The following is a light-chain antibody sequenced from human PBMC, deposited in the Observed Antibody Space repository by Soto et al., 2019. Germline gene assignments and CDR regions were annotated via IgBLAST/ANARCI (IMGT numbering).Light chain of an antibody. CDR3: KQYRSWPRT. CDR2: GAT. CDR1: QNVLSD. V-gene: IGKV3-15*01. J-gene: IGKJ1*01. Sequence: EILLTQSPATLSVSPGETATLSCRASQNVLSDLAWYQQKPGQAPRLLVYGATTRATDAPAKFRGSGSGTEFSLTISSLQSEDYGTYYCKQYRSWPRTFGQWSKVEI.